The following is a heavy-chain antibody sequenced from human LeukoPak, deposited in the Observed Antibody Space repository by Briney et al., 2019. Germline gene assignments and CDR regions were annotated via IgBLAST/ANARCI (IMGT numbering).Heavy chain of an antibody. J-gene: IGHJ5*02. CDR2: IYYTGTT. CDR1: SGSVSRDSYY. D-gene: IGHD3-10*01. CDR3: ARDLFGSGQFVWESP. V-gene: IGHV4-61*03. Sequence: PSETLSLTCSVSSGSVSRDSYYWIWIRQPPGKGLEWIGYIYYTGTTNYNPSLKIQITMLVDTAKNDFSLKLRSVTAAVTADYYWARDLFGSGQFVWESPWGQGTLVTVSS.